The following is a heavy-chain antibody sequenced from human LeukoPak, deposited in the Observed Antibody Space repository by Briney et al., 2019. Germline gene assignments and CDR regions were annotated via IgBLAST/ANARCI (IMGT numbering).Heavy chain of an antibody. Sequence: ASVKVSCKASGYTFSNYDITWVRQATGQGPEWMGWMNPEIGSTGYAPSFQGRVTMTRDSSITTAYMELSSLRFEDTAVYYCTRAIRHQLLSDYWGQGTLVTVSS. CDR2: MNPEIGST. J-gene: IGHJ4*02. V-gene: IGHV1-8*01. D-gene: IGHD2-2*01. CDR3: TRAIRHQLLSDY. CDR1: GYTFSNYD.